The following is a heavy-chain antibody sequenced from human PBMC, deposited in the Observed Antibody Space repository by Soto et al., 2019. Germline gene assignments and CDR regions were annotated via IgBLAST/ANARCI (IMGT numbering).Heavy chain of an antibody. Sequence: QVQLVQSGAEVKQPGASVTVSCTASGGALSTLSINWMRQTPGRGLEWMGGVIDIFGTSSFAQKFQGRVTFTADESTTTAYMELSGLTSEDTAIYFCATGKLSMAGQHFDYWGQGTLVTVSS. CDR1: GGALSTLS. CDR3: ATGKLSMAGQHFDY. J-gene: IGHJ4*02. V-gene: IGHV1-69*01. CDR2: VIDIFGTS. D-gene: IGHD3-10*01.